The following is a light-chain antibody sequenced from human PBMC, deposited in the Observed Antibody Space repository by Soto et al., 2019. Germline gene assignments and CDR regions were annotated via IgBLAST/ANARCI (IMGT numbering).Light chain of an antibody. V-gene: IGKV3-20*01. CDR1: QSGSSSY. Sequence: EIVLTQAPGTLSWSPAERSTLSCRASQSGSSSYLAWYQQKRGQAPRLLIYGESSRATGIPDRFSGSGSGTDFTLTISRLEPEDFAVYYCQQYGSSWTFGQGTKVDIK. J-gene: IGKJ1*01. CDR2: GES. CDR3: QQYGSSWT.